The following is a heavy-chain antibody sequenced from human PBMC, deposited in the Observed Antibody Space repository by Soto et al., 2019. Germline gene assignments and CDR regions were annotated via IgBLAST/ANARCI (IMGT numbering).Heavy chain of an antibody. CDR3: AREYTAWPLAYGLDV. Sequence: GSLRLSCVGSGFTLSTHSINWVRQAPGKGLEWVSSISSRSDIYYADSVKGRFTISRDNAKNSVSLQMNSLRAEDTAVYYCAREYTAWPLAYGLDVWGQGTTVTVSS. CDR2: ISSRSDI. CDR1: GFTLSTHS. J-gene: IGHJ6*02. V-gene: IGHV3-21*01. D-gene: IGHD2-2*02.